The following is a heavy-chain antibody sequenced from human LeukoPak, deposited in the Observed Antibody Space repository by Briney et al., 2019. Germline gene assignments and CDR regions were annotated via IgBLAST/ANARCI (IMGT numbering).Heavy chain of an antibody. CDR3: ATYAGSYSKYFQH. CDR2: IYPGDSDT. Sequence: GESLKISCKGSEYSFTNYWIGWVRPMPGKGLEWMGIIYPGDSDTRYSPSFQGQVTISADKSISTAYLQWSSLKASDTAMYFCATYAGSYSKYFQHWRQGTLVTVPS. V-gene: IGHV5-51*01. CDR1: EYSFTNYW. D-gene: IGHD3-10*01. J-gene: IGHJ1*01.